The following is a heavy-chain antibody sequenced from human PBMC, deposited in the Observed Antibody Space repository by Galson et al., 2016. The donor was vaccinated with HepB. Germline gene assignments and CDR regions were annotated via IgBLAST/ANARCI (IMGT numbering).Heavy chain of an antibody. Sequence: SLRLSCAASGFTFSNYAMHWVRQAPGKGLEYVSTLSYNGGSTYYADSVKGRFTMSRDNSKNTLFLQMNSLRAEDTAIYFCAKRKSFDSGSLDYSGQGALVTVSP. CDR1: GFTFSNYA. CDR3: AKRKSFDSGSLDY. V-gene: IGHV3-64*04. J-gene: IGHJ4*02. CDR2: LSYNGGST. D-gene: IGHD4-17*01.